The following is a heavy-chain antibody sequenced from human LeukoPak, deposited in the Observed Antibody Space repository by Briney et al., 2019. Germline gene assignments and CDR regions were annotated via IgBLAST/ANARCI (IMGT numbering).Heavy chain of an antibody. CDR2: IKSDGST. Sequence: GGSLRLSCAASGFTFSSYWMHWVRLAPGKGLVWVSRIKSDGSTNYADSVKGRFTISRDNAKNTVSLQMNSLRAEDTGVYYCARAPSEIGGYYPEYFRHWGQGTLVTVSS. CDR3: ARAPSEIGGYYPEYFRH. CDR1: GFTFSSYW. V-gene: IGHV3-74*01. J-gene: IGHJ1*01. D-gene: IGHD3-22*01.